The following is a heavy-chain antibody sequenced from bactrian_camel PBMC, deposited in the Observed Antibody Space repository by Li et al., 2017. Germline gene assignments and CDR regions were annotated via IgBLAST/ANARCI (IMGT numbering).Heavy chain of an antibody. Sequence: HVQLVESGGGSVQAGGSLRLSCTTSDWMYGRYCMGWFRQAPGESRERVACIATGSGNTYYADSVKGRFTISQDDAKNTVQLQMDSLKPEDTGLYTCAIRPTRGWCDPGRTEYIYCGQGTQVTVS. CDR2: IATGSGNT. V-gene: IGHV3S1*01. CDR3: AIRPTRGWCDPGRTEYIY. CDR1: DWMYGRYC. D-gene: IGHD5*01. J-gene: IGHJ4*01.